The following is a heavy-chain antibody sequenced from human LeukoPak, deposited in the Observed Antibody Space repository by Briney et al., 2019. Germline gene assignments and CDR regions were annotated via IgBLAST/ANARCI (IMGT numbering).Heavy chain of an antibody. J-gene: IGHJ4*02. Sequence: GALRLPCAASGFTFSSYAMHWVRQAPGKGLEWVAVISYDGSNKYYADSVKGRFTISRDNSTNTLYLQMNSLRAEDTAVYYCARAPRAYDSSGYYNYWGQGTLVTVSS. CDR2: ISYDGSNK. CDR1: GFTFSSYA. D-gene: IGHD3-22*01. V-gene: IGHV3-30*04. CDR3: ARAPRAYDSSGYYNY.